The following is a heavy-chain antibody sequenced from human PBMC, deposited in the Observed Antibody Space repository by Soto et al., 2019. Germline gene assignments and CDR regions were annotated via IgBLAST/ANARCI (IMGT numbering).Heavy chain of an antibody. CDR2: INPSGGST. CDR1: GYTFTSYY. V-gene: IGHV1-46*03. D-gene: IGHD3-3*01. J-gene: IGHJ5*02. Sequence: ASVKVSCKASGYTFTSYYMHWVRQAPGQGLEWMGIINPSGGSTSYAQKFQGRVTMTRDTSTSTVYMELSSLRSEDTAVYYCAREGIGSYDFWSGYYRFWFAPWGHGTLVTVSS. CDR3: AREGIGSYDFWSGYYRFWFAP.